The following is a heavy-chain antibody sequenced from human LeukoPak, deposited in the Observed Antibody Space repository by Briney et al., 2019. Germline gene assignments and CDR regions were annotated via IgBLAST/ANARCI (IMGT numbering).Heavy chain of an antibody. CDR2: IYASGST. D-gene: IGHD6-19*01. J-gene: IGHJ4*02. Sequence: PSQTLSLTCTVSGGSISSGSYYWSWIRQPAGKGLGWIGRIYASGSTNYNPSLKSRVTISVDTSKNQFSLKLSSVTAADTAVYYCARERGGAVAGTYYFDYWGQGTLVTVSS. V-gene: IGHV4-61*02. CDR1: GGSISSGSYY. CDR3: ARERGGAVAGTYYFDY.